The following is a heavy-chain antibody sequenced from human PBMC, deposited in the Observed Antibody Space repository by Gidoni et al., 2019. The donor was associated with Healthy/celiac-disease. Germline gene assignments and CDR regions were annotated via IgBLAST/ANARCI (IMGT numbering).Heavy chain of an antibody. J-gene: IGHJ5*02. CDR1: GGSFSGYY. CDR3: ARGGVXVAARXYNWFXP. V-gene: IGHV4-34*01. D-gene: IGHD2-15*01. Sequence: QVQLQQWGAGLXKPSXXLSLTCAVYGGSFSGYYWSWIRQPPGKGLEWIGEINHSGSTNYNPSLKSRVTISVDTSKNQXXLKXXXLTXXDTXXXYCARGGVXVAARXYNWFXPWGQGTLVXVSS. CDR2: INHSGST.